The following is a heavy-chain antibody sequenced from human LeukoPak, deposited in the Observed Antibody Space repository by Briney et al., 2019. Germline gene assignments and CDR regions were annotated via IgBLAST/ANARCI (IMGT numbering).Heavy chain of an antibody. CDR1: GDSISSIDYY. Sequence: SETLSLTCSVSGDSISSIDYYWGWIRQPPGKGLEWIGSIFYSGSASYNPSLKSRVTISVDTAKNQFSLRLSSVTAADTAVYYCARLVASYYPVWGKGTTVTISS. V-gene: IGHV4-39*01. CDR2: IFYSGSA. J-gene: IGHJ6*04. CDR3: ARLVASYYPV. D-gene: IGHD1-26*01.